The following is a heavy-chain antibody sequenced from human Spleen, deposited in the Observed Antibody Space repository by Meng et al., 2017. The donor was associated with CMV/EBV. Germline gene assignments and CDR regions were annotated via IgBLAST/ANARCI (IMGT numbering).Heavy chain of an antibody. J-gene: IGHJ4*02. CDR1: GFTVSTNY. V-gene: IGHV3-30*03. CDR3: ARGGGYQLLLVYFDY. CDR2: ISYDGSNK. Sequence: GESLKISCAASGFTVSTNYMSWVRQAPGKGLEWVAVISYDGSNKYYADSVKGRFTISRDNSKNTLYLQMNSLRAEDTAVYYCARGGGYQLLLVYFDYWGQGTLVTVSS. D-gene: IGHD2-2*01.